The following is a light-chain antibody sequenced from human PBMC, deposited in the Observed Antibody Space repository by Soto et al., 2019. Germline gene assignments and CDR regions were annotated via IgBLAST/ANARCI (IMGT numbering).Light chain of an antibody. CDR2: DAS. V-gene: IGKV3-20*01. CDR3: QQYDSSPLA. CDR1: QNINNNY. J-gene: IGKJ4*01. Sequence: VLTQSPGTLSLSPGGRATLSCRASQNINNNYLAWYQHKPGQAPRLLIYDASLRATGAPDRFSGSGSGTDFTLTISRLEPEDFAVYYCQQYDSSPLAFGGGTKVDIK.